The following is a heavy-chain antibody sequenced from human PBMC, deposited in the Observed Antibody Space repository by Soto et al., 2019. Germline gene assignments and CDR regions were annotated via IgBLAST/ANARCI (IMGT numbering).Heavy chain of an antibody. D-gene: IGHD5-18*01. J-gene: IGHJ6*02. CDR1: GFTFSSYA. V-gene: IGHV3-23*01. CDR2: ISGSGGST. CDR3: AKDVDTAMEYYYYYYGMDV. Sequence: PGGSLRLSCAASGFTFSSYAMSWVRQAPGKGLEWVSAISGSGGSTYYADSVKGRFTISRDNSKNTLYLQMNSLRAEDTAVYYCAKDVDTAMEYYYYYYGMDVWGQRTTVTVSS.